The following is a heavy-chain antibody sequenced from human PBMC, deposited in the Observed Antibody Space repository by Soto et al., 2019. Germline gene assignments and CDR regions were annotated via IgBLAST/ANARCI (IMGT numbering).Heavy chain of an antibody. D-gene: IGHD2-2*01. CDR3: ARVVPGAEAWFVP. Sequence: QVQLAQSGGEVKRPGASVKVSCQTSGYTFSNYGITWVRQAPGQPLEWLGWISLYSDGTNYAQKFQGRVSMTTDTSTTTAYMELRSLRSDDTAVYYCARVVPGAEAWFVPWGQGTLVTVSS. J-gene: IGHJ5*02. CDR1: GYTFSNYG. CDR2: ISLYSDGT. V-gene: IGHV1-18*01.